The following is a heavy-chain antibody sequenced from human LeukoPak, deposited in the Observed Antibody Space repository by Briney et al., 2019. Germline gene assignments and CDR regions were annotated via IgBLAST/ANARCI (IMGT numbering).Heavy chain of an antibody. Sequence: SETLSLTCAVYGGSFSGYYWSWIRQPPGKGLEWIGEINHSGSTTYNPSFKSGVTISVDTSKNQFSLKLSSVTAADTAVYYCARGRGRTEYSSSSGRSLTAFDIWGQGTMVTVSS. CDR2: INHSGST. V-gene: IGHV4-34*01. D-gene: IGHD6-6*01. J-gene: IGHJ3*02. CDR1: GGSFSGYY. CDR3: ARGRGRTEYSSSSGRSLTAFDI.